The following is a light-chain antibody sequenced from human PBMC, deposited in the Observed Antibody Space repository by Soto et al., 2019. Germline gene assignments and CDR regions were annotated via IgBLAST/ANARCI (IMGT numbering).Light chain of an antibody. J-gene: IGKJ5*01. Sequence: EIVLTQSPGTLSLSPGERATLSCRASQSVSSSYLAWYQQKPGQAPMLLIYGASSRATGIPDRFSGSGYGTDFTLTISRMEPEDFAVYYCQQYGSSPPITFGQGTRLEIK. CDR3: QQYGSSPPIT. CDR1: QSVSSSY. V-gene: IGKV3-20*01. CDR2: GAS.